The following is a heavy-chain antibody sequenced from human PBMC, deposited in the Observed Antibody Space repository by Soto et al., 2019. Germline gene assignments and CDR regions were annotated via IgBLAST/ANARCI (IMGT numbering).Heavy chain of an antibody. Sequence: PGGSLRLSCTASGFIFDDYAVGWVRQAPGRGLEWLAIIRGRAYGGTTEYAASVKGRFTISKDGSKTTAYLQLNSLETEDTAVYYCARSNWGSHDAFDIWGQGTMVTVSS. CDR3: ARSNWGSHDAFDI. V-gene: IGHV3-49*04. D-gene: IGHD7-27*01. CDR2: IRGRAYGGTT. CDR1: GFIFDDYA. J-gene: IGHJ3*02.